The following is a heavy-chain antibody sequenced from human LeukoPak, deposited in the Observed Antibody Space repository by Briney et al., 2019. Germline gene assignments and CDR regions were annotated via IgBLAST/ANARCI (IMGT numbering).Heavy chain of an antibody. J-gene: IGHJ3*02. Sequence: GGSLRLSCAASGFTFSSYEMNWVRQAPGKGLEWVSGINWNGGSTGYGDSVKGRFTISRDNAKNCLYLQMNSLRAEDTALYYCARDRESCGGDCYSSNDAFDIWGQGTKVTVSS. CDR3: ARDRESCGGDCYSSNDAFDI. CDR2: INWNGGST. CDR1: GFTFSSYE. D-gene: IGHD2-21*02. V-gene: IGHV3-20*04.